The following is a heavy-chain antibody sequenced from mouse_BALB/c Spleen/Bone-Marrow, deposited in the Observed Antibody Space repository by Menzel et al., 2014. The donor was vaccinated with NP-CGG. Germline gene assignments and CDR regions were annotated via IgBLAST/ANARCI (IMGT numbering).Heavy chain of an antibody. CDR3: ARDAGYFYGSSFDY. J-gene: IGHJ2*01. CDR1: GFTFTDYY. Sequence: EVQVVESGGGLVQPGGSLRLSCATSGFTFTDYYMSWVRQPPGKALEWLGFIRNKANGYTAEYSASVKGRFTTSRDNSQSILYLQMNTLGAEDSATYYCARDAGYFYGSSFDYWGQGTTLTVSS. V-gene: IGHV7-3*02. D-gene: IGHD1-1*01. CDR2: IRNKANGYTA.